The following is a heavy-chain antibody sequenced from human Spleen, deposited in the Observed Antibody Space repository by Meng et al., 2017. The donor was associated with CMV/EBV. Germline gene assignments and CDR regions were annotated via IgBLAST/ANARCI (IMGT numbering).Heavy chain of an antibody. Sequence: GGSLRLSCAASGFPLSAYWMHWVRQAPGKGLVWVSRINGDGRTINYADSVKGRFTISRDNAKNTLYLQMNSLRAEDTAVYYCARVGGYYDSWSGYYGEDYYYGMDVWGQGTTVTVSS. J-gene: IGHJ6*02. V-gene: IGHV3-74*01. CDR1: GFPLSAYW. CDR2: INGDGRTI. D-gene: IGHD3-3*01. CDR3: ARVGGYYDSWSGYYGEDYYYGMDV.